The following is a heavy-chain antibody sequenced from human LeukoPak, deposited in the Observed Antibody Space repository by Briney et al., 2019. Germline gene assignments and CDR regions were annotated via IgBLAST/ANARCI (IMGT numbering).Heavy chain of an antibody. CDR2: VCTSSTTI. Sequence: GGSLRLSCAASGFTFSSYTMNWVRQPPGKGLEWVSNVCTSSTTIYYADSVKGRFTISRDNAKNLLYLQMNSLRADDTAVYYCARFAAGGSYYYYMDVWGKGTTVTVS. CDR1: GFTFSSYT. D-gene: IGHD6-25*01. J-gene: IGHJ6*03. V-gene: IGHV3-48*01. CDR3: ARFAAGGSYYYYMDV.